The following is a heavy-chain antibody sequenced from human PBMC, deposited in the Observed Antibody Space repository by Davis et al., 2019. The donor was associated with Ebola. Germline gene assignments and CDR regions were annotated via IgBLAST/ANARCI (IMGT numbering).Heavy chain of an antibody. CDR3: ARTRYGDYGYFDL. CDR2: INPSGGST. J-gene: IGHJ2*01. Sequence: AASVKVSCKASGYTFTSYYMHWVRQAPGQGLEWMGIINPSGGSTSHAQKFQGRVTMTTDTTTSTAYMELRSLRSDDTAVYYCARTRYGDYGYFDLWGRGTLVTVSS. D-gene: IGHD4-17*01. CDR1: GYTFTSYY. V-gene: IGHV1-46*01.